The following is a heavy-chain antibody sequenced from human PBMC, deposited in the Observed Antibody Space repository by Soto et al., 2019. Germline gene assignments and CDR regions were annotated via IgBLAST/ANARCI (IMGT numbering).Heavy chain of an antibody. V-gene: IGHV1-69*08. CDR2: IIPILGIA. CDR1: GGTFSSYT. Sequence: QVQLVQSGAEVKKPGSSVKVSCKASGGTFSSYTISWVRQAPGQGLEWMGRIIPILGIANYAQKFQGRVTITEDKSTSTAYMELSSLRSEDTAVYYCARDMGCCSGGSCPLGWGQGTLVTVSS. D-gene: IGHD2-15*01. CDR3: ARDMGCCSGGSCPLG. J-gene: IGHJ4*02.